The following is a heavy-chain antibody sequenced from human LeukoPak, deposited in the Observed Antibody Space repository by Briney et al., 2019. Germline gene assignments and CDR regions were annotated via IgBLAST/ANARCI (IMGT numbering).Heavy chain of an antibody. D-gene: IGHD3-22*01. Sequence: PGGSLRLSCAASGFTFSSYAMHWVRQAPGKGLEWVAVISYDGSNKYYADSVKGRFTISRDNSKNTLYLQMNSLRAEDTAVYYCARVSNYYDSSGYYSGVFDYWGQGTLVTVSS. V-gene: IGHV3-30-3*01. CDR1: GFTFSSYA. J-gene: IGHJ4*02. CDR2: ISYDGSNK. CDR3: ARVSNYYDSSGYYSGVFDY.